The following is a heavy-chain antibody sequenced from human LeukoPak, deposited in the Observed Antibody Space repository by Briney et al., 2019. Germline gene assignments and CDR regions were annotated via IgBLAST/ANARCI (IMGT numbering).Heavy chain of an antibody. CDR2: ISPDGSEK. CDR3: ARGGSSRFDQ. D-gene: IGHD6-13*01. Sequence: GGSLRLSCAASGFTFTTYWMSWVRQAPGKGLEWVAKISPDGSEKYYVDSVKGRFTISRDNAKNSLDLQMSSLRADDTAVYYCARGGSSRFDQWGRGTLVTVSS. J-gene: IGHJ4*02. V-gene: IGHV3-7*04. CDR1: GFTFTTYW.